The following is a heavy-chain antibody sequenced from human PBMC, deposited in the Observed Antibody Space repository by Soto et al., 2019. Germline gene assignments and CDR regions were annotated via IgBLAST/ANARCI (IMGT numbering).Heavy chain of an antibody. Sequence: LRLSCAASGFTFSSYSMNWVRQAPGKGLEWVSSISSSSSYIYYADSVKGRFTISRDSAKNSLYLQMNSLRAEDTAVYYCAREDELLVSAYPVFGMDVWGQGTTVTVSS. J-gene: IGHJ6*02. D-gene: IGHD2-15*01. CDR1: GFTFSSYS. V-gene: IGHV3-21*01. CDR2: ISSSSSYI. CDR3: AREDELLVSAYPVFGMDV.